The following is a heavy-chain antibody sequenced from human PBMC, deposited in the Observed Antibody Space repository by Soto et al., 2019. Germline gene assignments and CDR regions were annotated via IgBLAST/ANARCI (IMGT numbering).Heavy chain of an antibody. Sequence: EVQLLESGGGLIQPGGSLRLSCAASGFSFSTYYMNWVRQAPGKGLEWVSGISFSGDATYYSDSVRGWLTISRDNVKDMQYLQVNNLRVAESAVDYCASGYRAGRSCLRMDGWRQGTTVT. CDR1: GFSFSTYY. J-gene: IGHJ6*02. D-gene: IGHD5-12*01. CDR3: ASGYRAGRSCLRMDG. CDR2: ISFSGDAT. V-gene: IGHV3-23*01.